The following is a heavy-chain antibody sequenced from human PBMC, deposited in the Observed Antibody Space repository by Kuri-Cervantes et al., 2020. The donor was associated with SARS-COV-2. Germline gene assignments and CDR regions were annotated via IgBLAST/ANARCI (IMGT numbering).Heavy chain of an antibody. CDR2: IYHSGST. CDR1: GYSISSGYY. V-gene: IGHV4-38-2*02. Sequence: SETLSLTCTVSGYSISSGYYWGWIRQPPGKGLEWIGSIYHSGSTYYNPSLKSRVTISVGTSKNQFSLKLSSVTAADTAVYYCARSGYYSRGVTYYYMDVWDKGTTVTVS. J-gene: IGHJ6*03. CDR3: ARSGYYSRGVTYYYMDV. D-gene: IGHD3-22*01.